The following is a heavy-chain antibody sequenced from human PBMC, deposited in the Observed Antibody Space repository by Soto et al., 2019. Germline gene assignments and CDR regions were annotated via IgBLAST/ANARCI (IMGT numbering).Heavy chain of an antibody. CDR2: INHSGST. CDR3: ARGKGFWSGYRYSDV. D-gene: IGHD3-3*01. V-gene: IGHV4-34*01. J-gene: IGHJ6*02. CDR1: GGSFSGYY. Sequence: PSETLSLTCAVYGGSFSGYYWSWIRQPPGKGLEWIGEINHSGSTNYNPSLKSRVTISVDTSKNQFSLKLSSVTAADTAVYYCARGKGFWSGYRYSDVWGQGTTVTVSS.